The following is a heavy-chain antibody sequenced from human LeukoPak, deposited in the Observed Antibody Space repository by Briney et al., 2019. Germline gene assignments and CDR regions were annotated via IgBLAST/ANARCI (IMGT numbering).Heavy chain of an antibody. J-gene: IGHJ4*02. CDR3: VPLNWNPPGDFDR. Sequence: GGSLRLSCAASGFTFSNYWMNWVRQAPGKGLEWVANIKEDGSDKYYVDSVKGRFSISKDHAKNSLYLQMNSLRVEDTAVYYCVPLNWNPPGDFDRWGQGTLVTVSS. CDR2: IKEDGSDK. V-gene: IGHV3-7*01. D-gene: IGHD1-20*01. CDR1: GFTFSNYW.